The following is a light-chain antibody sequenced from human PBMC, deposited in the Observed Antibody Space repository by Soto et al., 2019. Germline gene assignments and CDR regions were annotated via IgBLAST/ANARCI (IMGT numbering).Light chain of an antibody. Sequence: QSALTQPPSVSGSPGQSVTISCTGTSSDLGSYNRVSWYQQAPGTAPKLFIYEVSNRPSGVPDRFSGSKSGKTASLTISGLQAEAEADYFCSLYISGSTYVFGTGTKLTVL. CDR1: SSDLGSYNR. CDR2: EVS. CDR3: SLYISGSTYV. J-gene: IGLJ1*01. V-gene: IGLV2-18*01.